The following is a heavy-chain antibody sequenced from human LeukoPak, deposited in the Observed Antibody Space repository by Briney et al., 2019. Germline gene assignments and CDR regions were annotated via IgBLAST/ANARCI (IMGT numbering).Heavy chain of an antibody. V-gene: IGHV1-69*13. CDR1: GGTFSSHT. D-gene: IGHD6-19*01. CDR3: AGEGGQWLVRY. CDR2: INIIFGTA. Sequence: ASVKVSCKASGGTFSSHTITWVRQAPGQGLEWMGGINIIFGTANYAQKFQGRVTIIADESTSTAYMELSSLRSEDTAVYYCAGEGGQWLVRYWGQGTLVTVSS. J-gene: IGHJ4*02.